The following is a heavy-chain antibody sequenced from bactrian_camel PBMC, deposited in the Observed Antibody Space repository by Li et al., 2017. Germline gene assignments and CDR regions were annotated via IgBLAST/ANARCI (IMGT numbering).Heavy chain of an antibody. D-gene: IGHD2*01. CDR2: IWAGANGE. J-gene: IGHJ4*01. CDR1: AYKYQYNC. V-gene: IGHV3S1*01. Sequence: QVQLVESGGGSVQAGGSLRLSCVVSAYKYQYNCVTWFRQAPGKEREGVAAIWAGANGEYYGDSVKGRFTISRDNTKNALHLQMNSLNAEDTALYYCAGKEWRGGFKRRCETKYWGQGTQVTVS. CDR3: AGKEWRGGFKRRCETKY.